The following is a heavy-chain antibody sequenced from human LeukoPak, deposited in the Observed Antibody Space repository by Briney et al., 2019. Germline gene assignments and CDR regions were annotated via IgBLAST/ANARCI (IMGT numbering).Heavy chain of an antibody. Sequence: GGSLRLSCTASGFTFGDYAMSWFRQAPGKGLEWVGFIRSKAYGGTTEYAASVKGRFTISRDDSKSIAYLQMNSLKTEDTAVYYCTLPRGAYLVDTAMVTGEYAFDIWGQGTMVTVSS. J-gene: IGHJ3*02. CDR3: TLPRGAYLVDTAMVTGEYAFDI. CDR2: IRSKAYGGTT. CDR1: GFTFGDYA. D-gene: IGHD5-18*01. V-gene: IGHV3-49*03.